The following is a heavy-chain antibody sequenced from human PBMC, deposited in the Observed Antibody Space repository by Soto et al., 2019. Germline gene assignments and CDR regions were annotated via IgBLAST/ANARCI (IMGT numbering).Heavy chain of an antibody. CDR2: INADGGRT. V-gene: IGHV1-46*01. D-gene: IGHD6-25*01. J-gene: IGHJ5*02. CDR3: ARAMAAAEKWDGRFCFDP. Sequence: VQLVQSGAEVREPGASVMLSCKTSGYSFTMFYMSWVRQAPGQGLEWMGTINADGGRTTYAQNFQGRLTMTSATSTGTIYMELSSLKSDDTAVYYGARAMAAAEKWDGRFCFDPWGQGALVTVSS. CDR1: GYSFTMFY.